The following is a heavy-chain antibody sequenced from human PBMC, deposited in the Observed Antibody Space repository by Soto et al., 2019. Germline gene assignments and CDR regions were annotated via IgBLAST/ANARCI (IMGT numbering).Heavy chain of an antibody. CDR2: ISSNGGST. J-gene: IGHJ4*02. CDR1: GFTFSSYA. CDR3: VKGPLESMIVVVIYYFDY. Sequence: PGGSLRLSCSASGFTFSSYAMHWVRQAPGKGLEYVSAISSNGGSTYYADSVKGRFTISRDNSKNTLYLQMSSLRAEDTAVYYCVKGPLESMIVVVIYYFDYWGQGTLVTVSS. D-gene: IGHD3-22*01. V-gene: IGHV3-64D*08.